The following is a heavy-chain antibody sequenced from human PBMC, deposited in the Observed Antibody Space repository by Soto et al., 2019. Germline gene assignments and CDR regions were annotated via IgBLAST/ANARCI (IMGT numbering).Heavy chain of an antibody. Sequence: GGSLRLSCAASGFSFSSHWMSWVRQAPGKGLEWVANIKQDGNDKRYVDSVKGRFTISRDNAKSSLYLQMNSLRAEDTAVYYCARYSYSSGPQDSWGQGTLVTVSS. D-gene: IGHD6-19*01. CDR2: IKQDGNDK. CDR1: GFSFSSHW. J-gene: IGHJ4*02. V-gene: IGHV3-7*03. CDR3: ARYSYSSGPQDS.